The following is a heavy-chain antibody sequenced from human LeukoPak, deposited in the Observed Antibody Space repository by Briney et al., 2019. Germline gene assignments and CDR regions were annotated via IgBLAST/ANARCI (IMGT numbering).Heavy chain of an antibody. J-gene: IGHJ4*02. CDR3: ARDRGYSTFDY. CDR2: IEQDGGEK. Sequence: GGSLRLSCAASAFTFSNYWMSWVRQAPGKGLEWVANIEQDGGEKNYVDSVKGRFTISRDNARNSLYLQMNSLRAEDTAVYYCARDRGYSTFDYWGQGTLVTVSS. CDR1: AFTFSNYW. D-gene: IGHD4-23*01. V-gene: IGHV3-7*01.